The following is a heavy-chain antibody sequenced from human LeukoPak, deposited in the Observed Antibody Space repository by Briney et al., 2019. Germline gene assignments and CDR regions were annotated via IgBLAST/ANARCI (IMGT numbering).Heavy chain of an antibody. V-gene: IGHV1-3*01. CDR2: IHADSGNT. D-gene: IGHD6-19*01. CDR1: GYTFTTCA. J-gene: IGHJ3*02. CDR3: TIGLAGDWDAFDI. Sequence: ASVKVSCKTSGYTFTTCAVHWVRQAPGQRLEWMGWIHADSGNTKYSQKLQGRVAIARDTSASTIYMELTSLRIEDTAVYFGTIGLAGDWDAFDIWGLGTMVTVSS.